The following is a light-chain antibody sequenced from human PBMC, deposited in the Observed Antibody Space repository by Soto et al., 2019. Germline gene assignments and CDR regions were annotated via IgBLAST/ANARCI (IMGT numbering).Light chain of an antibody. CDR3: QQYDNIPRT. CDR1: QSLNNNF. Sequence: EIVLTQSPGTLSFSPGERATLSCRASQSLNNNFLAWYQQKPGQAPRLLIYGASTGATGIPDRFSGRGSGTDFTLTISRLEPGDFAMYYCQQYDNIPRTFGQGTKVEVK. V-gene: IGKV3-20*01. J-gene: IGKJ1*01. CDR2: GAS.